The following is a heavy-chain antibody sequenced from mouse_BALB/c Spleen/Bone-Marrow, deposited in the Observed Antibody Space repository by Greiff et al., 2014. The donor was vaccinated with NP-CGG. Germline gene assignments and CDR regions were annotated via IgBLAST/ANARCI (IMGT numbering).Heavy chain of an antibody. V-gene: IGHV14-4*02. D-gene: IGHD1-2*01. Sequence: VQLQQSGAELVRSGASVKLSCTASGFNIKDYYMHWVKQRPEQGLEWIGWIDPENGDTEYAPKFQGKATMTADTSSNTAYLQLSSLTSEDTAAYYCNAWNYYGGMGYWGQGTSVTVSS. CDR3: NAWNYYGGMGY. CDR1: GFNIKDYY. CDR2: IDPENGDT. J-gene: IGHJ4*01.